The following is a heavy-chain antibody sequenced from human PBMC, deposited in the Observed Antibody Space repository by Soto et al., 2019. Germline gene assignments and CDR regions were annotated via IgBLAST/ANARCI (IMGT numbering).Heavy chain of an antibody. J-gene: IGHJ6*03. CDR3: ASAPWWRGSGSYYPSDHYYYMDV. Sequence: GGSLRLSCAASGFTVSSNYMSWVRQAPGKGLEWVSVIYSGGSTYYADSVKGRFTISRHNSKNTLYLQMNSLRAEDTAVYYCASAPWWRGSGSYYPSDHYYYMDVWGKGTTVTVSS. CDR2: IYSGGST. D-gene: IGHD3-10*01. V-gene: IGHV3-53*04. CDR1: GFTVSSNY.